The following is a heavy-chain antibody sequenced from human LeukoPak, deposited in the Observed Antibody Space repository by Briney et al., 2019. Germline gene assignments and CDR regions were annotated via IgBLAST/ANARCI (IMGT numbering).Heavy chain of an antibody. V-gene: IGHV1-18*04. CDR3: ARADIVASNWFDP. Sequence: ASEKVSCKASGYTFTSYGISCVRQAPGQGHEWRGWISAYNGNTNYAQKLQGRVTMTTDTSTSTAYMELRSLRSDDTAVYYCARADIVASNWFDPWGQGTLVTVSS. D-gene: IGHD5-12*01. CDR2: ISAYNGNT. J-gene: IGHJ5*02. CDR1: GYTFTSYG.